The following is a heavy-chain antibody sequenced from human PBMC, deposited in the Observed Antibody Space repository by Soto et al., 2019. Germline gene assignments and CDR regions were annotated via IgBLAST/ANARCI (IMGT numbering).Heavy chain of an antibody. D-gene: IGHD3-3*01. CDR2: ITPIFGTA. J-gene: IGHJ6*02. Sequence: GASVKVSCKASGGTFSSYAISWVRQAPGQGLEWMGGITPIFGTANYAQKFQGRVTITADESTSTAYMELSSLRSEDTAVYYCASPRYDFWSGPHENTYYYYGMDVWGQGTTVTVSS. V-gene: IGHV1-69*13. CDR1: GGTFSSYA. CDR3: ASPRYDFWSGPHENTYYYYGMDV.